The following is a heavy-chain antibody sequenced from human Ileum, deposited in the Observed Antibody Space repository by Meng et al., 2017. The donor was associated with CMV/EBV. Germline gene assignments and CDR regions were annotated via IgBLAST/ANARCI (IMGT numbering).Heavy chain of an antibody. Sequence: VALEGSGPGPVKPSETLSLTCSVSGVSISDYYWSWIRQSPGKGPEWIAYIFYRGSTNYNPSLKSRVTISMDTSNSQFSLTLSSVTAADTAVYYCARRGYDSSGYYPYYFDYWGQGILVTVSS. V-gene: IGHV4-59*01. CDR2: IFYRGST. J-gene: IGHJ4*02. CDR1: GVSISDYY. CDR3: ARRGYDSSGYYPYYFDY. D-gene: IGHD3-22*01.